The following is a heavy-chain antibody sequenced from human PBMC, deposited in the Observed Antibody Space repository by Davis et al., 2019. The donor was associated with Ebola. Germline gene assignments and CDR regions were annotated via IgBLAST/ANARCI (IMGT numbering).Heavy chain of an antibody. J-gene: IGHJ6*02. CDR1: GYTFTSYG. CDR2: ISAYNGNT. Sequence: AASVKVSCKASGYTFTSYGISWVRQAPGQGLEWMGWISAYNGNTNYAQKLQGRVTMTTDTSTSTAYMELRSLRSDDTAVYYCARVTQLVATIRKLTYCYYGMDVWGQGTTVTVSS. CDR3: ARVTQLVATIRKLTYCYYGMDV. V-gene: IGHV1-18*01. D-gene: IGHD5-12*01.